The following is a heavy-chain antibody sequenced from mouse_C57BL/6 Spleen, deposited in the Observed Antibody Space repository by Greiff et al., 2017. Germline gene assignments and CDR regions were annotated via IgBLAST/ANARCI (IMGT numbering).Heavy chain of an antibody. CDR1: GYTFTDYY. Sequence: VQLQQSGPELVKPGASVKISCKASGYTFTDYYMNWVKQSHGKSLEWIGDINPNNGGTSYNQKFKGKATLTVDKSSSTAYMELRSLTSEDSAVYYCATYYSNYEGYFDVWGTGTTVTVSS. J-gene: IGHJ1*03. CDR3: ATYYSNYEGYFDV. D-gene: IGHD2-5*01. V-gene: IGHV1-26*01. CDR2: INPNNGGT.